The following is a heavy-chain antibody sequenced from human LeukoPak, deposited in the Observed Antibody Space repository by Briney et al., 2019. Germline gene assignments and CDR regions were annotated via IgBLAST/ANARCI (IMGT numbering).Heavy chain of an antibody. D-gene: IGHD6-13*01. CDR1: GFTFDEYA. J-gene: IGHJ4*02. CDR2: ISYSSDTI. CDR3: AKGVRYSSSWYLGFDY. Sequence: GGSLRLSCAASGFTFDEYAMHWVRQVPGKGLEWVSGISYSSDTIGYVESVKGRFTISRDNAKNSVYLQMNSLRAEDTAVYYCAKGVRYSSSWYLGFDYWGQGTLVTVSS. V-gene: IGHV3-9*01.